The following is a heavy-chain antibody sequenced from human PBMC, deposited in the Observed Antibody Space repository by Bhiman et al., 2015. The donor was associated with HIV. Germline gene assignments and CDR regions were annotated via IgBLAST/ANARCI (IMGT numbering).Heavy chain of an antibody. D-gene: IGHD1-26*01. CDR3: AREEWELMAGAFDI. J-gene: IGHJ3*02. CDR2: ISYDGSNK. CDR1: GFTFSSYA. V-gene: IGHV3-30-3*01. Sequence: QVQLVESGGGVVQPGRSLRLSCAASGFTFSSYAMHWVRQAPGKGLEWVAVISYDGSNKYYADSVKGRFTISRDNSKNTLYLQMNSLRAEDTAVYYCAREEWELMAGAFDIWGQGTMVTVSS.